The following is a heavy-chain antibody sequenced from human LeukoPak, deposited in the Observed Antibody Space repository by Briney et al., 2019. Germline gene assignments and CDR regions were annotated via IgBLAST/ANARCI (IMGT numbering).Heavy chain of an antibody. Sequence: ASVKVSCKVSGYTLTELSMHWVRQAPGKGLEGMGGFDPEDGETIYAQKFQGRVTMTEDTSTDTAYMELSSLRSEDTAVYYCATPLDFWSGYYYWGQGTLVTVSS. V-gene: IGHV1-24*01. J-gene: IGHJ4*02. CDR2: FDPEDGET. CDR1: GYTLTELS. CDR3: ATPLDFWSGYYY. D-gene: IGHD3-3*01.